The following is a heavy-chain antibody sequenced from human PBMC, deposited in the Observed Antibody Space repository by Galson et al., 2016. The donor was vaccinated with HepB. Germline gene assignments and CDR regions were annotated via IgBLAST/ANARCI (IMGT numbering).Heavy chain of an antibody. CDR1: GGSISSGAYY. CDR3: TKDPYYYGSGYGLDV. Sequence: TLSLTCTVSGGSISSGAYYWSWIRQQSGKGLEWIGYIYYSGSTYYNPSLKSRVTISVDTSTNQFFLKLTSVTAADTAIYYCTKDPYYYGSGYGLDVWGQGTTVTVSS. D-gene: IGHD3-10*01. J-gene: IGHJ6*02. V-gene: IGHV4-31*03. CDR2: IYYSGST.